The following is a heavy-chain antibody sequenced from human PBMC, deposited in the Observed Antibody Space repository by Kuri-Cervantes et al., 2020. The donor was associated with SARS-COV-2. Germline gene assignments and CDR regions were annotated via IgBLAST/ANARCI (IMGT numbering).Heavy chain of an antibody. V-gene: IGHV3-21*04. D-gene: IGHD4-11*01. Sequence: GGSLRLSCVASGFTFSAYTLNWVRQAPGKGLEWVSSITRSSVYISYADSLKGRFTISRDNAKNSLYLQMNSLRAEDTALYYCARGGGGLSNFDYFDYWGQGTLVTVSS. CDR2: ITRSSVYI. CDR3: ARGGGGLSNFDYFDY. J-gene: IGHJ4*02. CDR1: GFTFSAYT.